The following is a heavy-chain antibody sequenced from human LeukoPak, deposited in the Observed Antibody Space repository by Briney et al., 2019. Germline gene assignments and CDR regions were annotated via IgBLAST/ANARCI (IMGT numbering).Heavy chain of an antibody. CDR1: GGSISSYY. Sequence: SETLSLTCTVSGGSISSYYWSWIRQPPGKGLEWIGYIYYSGSTNYNPSLKSRVTISVDTSKSQFSLKLSSVTAADTAVYYCARGRGVWLRSAMDVWGQGTTVTVSS. D-gene: IGHD5-12*01. J-gene: IGHJ6*02. CDR3: ARGRGVWLRSAMDV. CDR2: IYYSGST. V-gene: IGHV4-59*01.